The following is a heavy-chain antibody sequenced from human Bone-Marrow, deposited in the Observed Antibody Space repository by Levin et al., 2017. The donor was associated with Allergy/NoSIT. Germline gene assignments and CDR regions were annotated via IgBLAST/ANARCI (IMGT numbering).Heavy chain of an antibody. V-gene: IGHV3-30*18. CDR1: GFTFSSYG. CDR3: AKDQGDY. Sequence: GESLKISCAASGFTFSSYGMHWVRQAPGKGLEWVAVISYDGSNKYYADSVKGRFTISRDNSKNTLYLQMNSLRAEDTAVYYCAKDQGDYWGQGTLVTVSS. J-gene: IGHJ4*02. CDR2: ISYDGSNK.